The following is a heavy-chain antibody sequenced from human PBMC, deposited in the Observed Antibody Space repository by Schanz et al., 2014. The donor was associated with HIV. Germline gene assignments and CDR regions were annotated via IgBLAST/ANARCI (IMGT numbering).Heavy chain of an antibody. D-gene: IGHD3-10*01. CDR3: ARVGSGSYYVRYFDY. Sequence: QVQLVQSGPEVKKPGASVKVSCRASGYTFTTYGITWVRQAPGQGLEWMGWISGYKGNTNYAQKLQGRVTMTTDTSTSTAYMELRSLRSDDTAVYYCARVGSGSYYVRYFDYWGQGTLVTVSS. J-gene: IGHJ4*02. CDR2: ISGYKGNT. V-gene: IGHV1-18*01. CDR1: GYTFTTYG.